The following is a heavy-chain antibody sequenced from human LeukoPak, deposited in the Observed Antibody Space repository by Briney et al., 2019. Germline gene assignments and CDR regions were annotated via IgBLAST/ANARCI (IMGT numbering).Heavy chain of an antibody. J-gene: IGHJ4*02. CDR1: GYTFTSSD. V-gene: IGHV1-8*01. Sequence: ASVKVSCKASGYTFTSSDINWVRQATGQGLEWMGWMNPDSGNTGYAQKFQGRVTMTRNTSISTAYMELSSLRSEDTAVYYCAREGYYYGSGSYPCGYWGQGTLVTVSS. CDR3: AREGYYYGSGSYPCGY. CDR2: MNPDSGNT. D-gene: IGHD3-10*01.